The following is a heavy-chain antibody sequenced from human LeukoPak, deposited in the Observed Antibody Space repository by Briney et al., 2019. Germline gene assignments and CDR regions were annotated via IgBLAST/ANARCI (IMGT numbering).Heavy chain of an antibody. V-gene: IGHV3-23*01. D-gene: IGHD2-2*01. CDR2: ISGSGGST. CDR1: GFTFSSYA. J-gene: IGHJ4*02. CDR3: AKGSSWDPKED. Sequence: GGSLRLSCAASGFTFSSYAMSWVRQAPGKGLEWVSAISGSGGSTYYADSVKGRFTISRDNSKNTLYLQMDSLRAEDTAVYYCAKGSSWDPKEDWGQGTLVTVSS.